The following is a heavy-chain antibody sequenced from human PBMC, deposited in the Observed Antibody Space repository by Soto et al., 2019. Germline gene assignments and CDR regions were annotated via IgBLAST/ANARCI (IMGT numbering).Heavy chain of an antibody. V-gene: IGHV3-33*01. CDR1: GFTFSSYA. Sequence: GGSLRLSCAASGFTFSSYAMHWVRQATGKGLEWVAGIWYDGSKRYHVDSVKGRVTISRDNSKNTLYLQMNSLRAEDTAVYYCTRSELDFCVSTSCLGYFQHWGQGTLVTVSS. CDR2: IWYDGSKR. J-gene: IGHJ1*01. CDR3: TRSELDFCVSTSCLGYFQH. D-gene: IGHD2-2*01.